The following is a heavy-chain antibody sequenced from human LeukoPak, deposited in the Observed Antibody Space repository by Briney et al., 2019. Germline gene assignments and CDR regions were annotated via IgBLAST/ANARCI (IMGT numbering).Heavy chain of an antibody. Sequence: PSGTLSLTCGVSGDSITTTNWRWVRQPPGQGLEWIGEISLSWHTNYNPSLRSRVTMSLDESKNHLSLILASVTAADTAIYYCSRESGPFSPFGHWGQGTLVTVTS. CDR1: GDSITTTNW. D-gene: IGHD1-26*01. CDR2: ISLSWHT. V-gene: IGHV4-4*02. CDR3: SRESGPFSPFGH. J-gene: IGHJ4*02.